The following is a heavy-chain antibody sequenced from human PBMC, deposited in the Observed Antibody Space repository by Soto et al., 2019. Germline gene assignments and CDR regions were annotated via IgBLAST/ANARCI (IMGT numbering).Heavy chain of an antibody. CDR3: ARDGAYPAPRYYFDY. Sequence: ASVKVSCKASGYTFTSYYMHWVRQAPGQGLEWMGIINPSGGSTSYAQKFQGRVTMTRDTSTSTVYMELSSLRSEDTAVYYCARDGAYPAPRYYFDYWGQGTLVTVSS. D-gene: IGHD6-25*01. V-gene: IGHV1-46*01. J-gene: IGHJ4*02. CDR1: GYTFTSYY. CDR2: INPSGGST.